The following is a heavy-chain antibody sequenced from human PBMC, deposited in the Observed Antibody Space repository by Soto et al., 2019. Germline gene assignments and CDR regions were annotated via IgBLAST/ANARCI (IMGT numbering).Heavy chain of an antibody. Sequence: ASVKVSCKASGYTFTSYGISWVRQAPGQGLEWMGWISAYNGNTNYAQKLQGRVTMTTDTSTSTAYMELRSLRSDDTAVYYCARGTKGEYYYDSSGYYSGKYYYHYYGMDVWGQGTTVTVSS. CDR3: ARGTKGEYYYDSSGYYSGKYYYHYYGMDV. V-gene: IGHV1-18*04. CDR1: GYTFTSYG. D-gene: IGHD3-22*01. J-gene: IGHJ6*02. CDR2: ISAYNGNT.